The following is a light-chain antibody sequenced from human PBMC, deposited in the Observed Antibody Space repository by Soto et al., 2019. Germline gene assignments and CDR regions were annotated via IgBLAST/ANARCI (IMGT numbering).Light chain of an antibody. CDR2: EVT. CDR1: SSDVAAYDY. CDR3: SSYAYSNNFFQSMI. Sequence: QSVLTQPPSASGSPGQSVTISCTGTSSDVAAYDYVSWYQQHPGKAPKLIIYEVTKRPSGVPDRFSGSKSGNTASLTVSGLQAEDEADYYCSSYAYSNNFFQSMIFGGGTKVTVL. V-gene: IGLV2-8*01. J-gene: IGLJ2*01.